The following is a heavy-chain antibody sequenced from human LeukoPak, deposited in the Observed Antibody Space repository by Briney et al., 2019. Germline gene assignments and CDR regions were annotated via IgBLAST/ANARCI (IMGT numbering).Heavy chain of an antibody. CDR1: GFTFDDYS. CDR2: INWNGGST. J-gene: IGHJ4*02. D-gene: IGHD3-22*01. CDR3: ARDIGYYDSSGYHNPIDY. V-gene: IGHV3-20*04. Sequence: GGSLRLSCAASGFTFDDYSMSWVRQAPGKGLEWVSGINWNGGSTGYADSVKGRFTISRDNAKNSLYLQMNSLRAEDTALYYCARDIGYYDSSGYHNPIDYWGQGTLVTVSS.